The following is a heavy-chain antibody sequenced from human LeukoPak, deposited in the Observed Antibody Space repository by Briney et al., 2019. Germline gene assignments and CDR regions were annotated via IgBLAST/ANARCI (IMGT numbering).Heavy chain of an antibody. D-gene: IGHD2-15*01. J-gene: IGHJ4*02. CDR1: GFTFSSYS. V-gene: IGHV3-48*04. Sequence: GGSLRLSCAASGFTFSSYSMNWVRQAPGKGLEWVSYISSSSSTIYYTDSVKGRFTISRDNARNSLYLQMNSLRAEDTAVYYCAREVVALDYWGQGTLVSVSS. CDR2: ISSSSSTI. CDR3: AREVVALDY.